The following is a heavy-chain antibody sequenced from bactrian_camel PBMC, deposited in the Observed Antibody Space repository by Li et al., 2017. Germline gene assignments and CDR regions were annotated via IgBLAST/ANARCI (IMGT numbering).Heavy chain of an antibody. CDR3: AAIATNSTWSCPLLASKYST. D-gene: IGHD1*01. Sequence: DVQLVESGGGSVQTGGSLRLSCTSSQYTSSSNCMGWFRQAQGKEREGVAVIGGRTDMPFYLPSVRGRFTISRDNAKNTMYLRMNRMKPEDTAMYYCAAIATNSTWSCPLLASKYSTRAQGTQV. CDR2: IGGRTDMP. J-gene: IGHJ4*01. CDR1: QYTSSSNC. V-gene: IGHV3S59*01.